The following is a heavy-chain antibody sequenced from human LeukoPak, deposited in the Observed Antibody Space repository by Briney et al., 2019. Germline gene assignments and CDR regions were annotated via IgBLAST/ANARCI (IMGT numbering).Heavy chain of an antibody. V-gene: IGHV3-13*01. CDR1: GFTFSSYD. CDR2: IGTAGDT. D-gene: IGHD4-17*01. CDR3: AKFPDYGDYSSDRFDY. Sequence: GGSLRLSCAASGFTFSSYDMHWVRQATGKGLEWVSAIGTAGDTYYPGSVKGRFTISRENAKNSLYLQMNSLRAGDTAVYYCAKFPDYGDYSSDRFDYWGQGTLVTVSS. J-gene: IGHJ4*02.